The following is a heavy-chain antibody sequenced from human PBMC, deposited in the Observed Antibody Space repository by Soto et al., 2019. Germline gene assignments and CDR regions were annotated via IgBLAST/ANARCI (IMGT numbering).Heavy chain of an antibody. CDR3: ARDAYYYGSGSSPY. CDR1: GFTFSDYY. J-gene: IGHJ4*02. V-gene: IGHV3-11*06. D-gene: IGHD3-10*01. CDR2: ISSSSSYT. Sequence: PGGSLRLSCAASGFTFSDYYMSWIRQAPGKGLEWVSYISSSSSYTNYADSVKGRFTISRDNAKNSLYLQMNSLRAEDTAVYYCARDAYYYGSGSSPYWGQGTLVTVSS.